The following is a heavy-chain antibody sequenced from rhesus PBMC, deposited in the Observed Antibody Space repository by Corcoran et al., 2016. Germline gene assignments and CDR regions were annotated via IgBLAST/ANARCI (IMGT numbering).Heavy chain of an antibody. J-gene: IGHJ3*01. CDR2: IYGSGSRT. Sequence: QLQLQESGPGLVKPSETLSVTCAVSGGSISSSYWSWIRQAPGKGLEWIGYIYGSGSRTNYNPSLSGRVTLSVDTSKNQLSVKLSSVSTADTAVYYCARVSVRLAFDFWGQGLRVTVSS. CDR3: ARVSVRLAFDF. V-gene: IGHV4-169*01. D-gene: IGHD2-39*01. CDR1: GGSISSSY.